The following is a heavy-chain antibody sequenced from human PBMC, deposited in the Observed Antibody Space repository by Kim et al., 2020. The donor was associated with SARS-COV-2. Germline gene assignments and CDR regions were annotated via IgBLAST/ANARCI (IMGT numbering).Heavy chain of an antibody. V-gene: IGHV3-33*05. CDR1: GFTFSSYG. Sequence: GGSLRLSCAASGFTFSSYGMHWVRQAPGKGLEWVAVISYDGSNKYYADSVKGRFTISRDNSKNTLYLQMNSLRAEDTAVYYCARDRAFYGMDVWGQGTTVTVSS. J-gene: IGHJ6*02. CDR2: ISYDGSNK. CDR3: ARDRAFYGMDV.